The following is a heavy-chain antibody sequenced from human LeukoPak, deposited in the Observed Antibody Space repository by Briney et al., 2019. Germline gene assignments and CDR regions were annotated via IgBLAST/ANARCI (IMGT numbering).Heavy chain of an antibody. CDR2: ISSSSSNI. J-gene: IGHJ6*03. Sequence: GRSLRLSCAASGFTFSTYTMNWVRQAPGKGLEWVSYISSSSSNIFYADSVKGRFTISRDNAKNSLYLQMNSLRAEDTAVYYCARDYYYYYYYMDVWGKGTTVTVSS. V-gene: IGHV3-48*04. CDR1: GFTFSTYT. CDR3: ARDYYYYYYYMDV.